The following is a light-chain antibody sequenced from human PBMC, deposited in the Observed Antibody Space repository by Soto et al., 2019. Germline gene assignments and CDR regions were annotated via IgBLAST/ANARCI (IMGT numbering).Light chain of an antibody. CDR2: DVN. V-gene: IGLV2-14*01. CDR3: TSYASGISHVV. J-gene: IGLJ2*01. CDR1: SSDIGGYDY. Sequence: QSALTQPASVSGSPGQSITLSCTGTSSDIGGYDYVSWYQRHPGKAPKLIIYDVNNRPSGVSNRFSGSKSGNTASLTISGLQAEDAADYYCTSYASGISHVVFGGGTKLTVL.